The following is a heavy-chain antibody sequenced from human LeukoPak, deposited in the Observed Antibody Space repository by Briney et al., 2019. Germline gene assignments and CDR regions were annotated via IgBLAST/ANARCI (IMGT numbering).Heavy chain of an antibody. CDR1: GDSVSGSNGA. V-gene: IGHV6-1*01. CDR3: ARETYYYDHTGFHPRYLDS. Sequence: PSQTLSLTCVISGDSVSGSNGAWNWIRQSPSRGLEWLGRTYYRSKWYYAYAVSVKSRITTNPDTSKNQFSLQLNSVTPEDTAVYYCARETYYYDHTGFHPRYLDSWGQGALVSVSS. J-gene: IGHJ4*02. CDR2: TYYRSKWYY. D-gene: IGHD3-22*01.